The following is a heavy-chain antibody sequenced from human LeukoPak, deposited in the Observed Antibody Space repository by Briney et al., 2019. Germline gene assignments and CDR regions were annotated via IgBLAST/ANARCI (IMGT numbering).Heavy chain of an antibody. J-gene: IGHJ3*02. Sequence: GGSLRLSCAASEFTFTTYGMHWVRQAPGKGLEWVAVISYDGSNKYYADSVKGRFTISRDNSKNTLYLQMNSLRAEDTAVYYCAKDHGGIAIWGQGTMVTVSS. CDR2: ISYDGSNK. CDR1: EFTFTTYG. V-gene: IGHV3-30*18. CDR3: AKDHGGIAI. D-gene: IGHD6-13*01.